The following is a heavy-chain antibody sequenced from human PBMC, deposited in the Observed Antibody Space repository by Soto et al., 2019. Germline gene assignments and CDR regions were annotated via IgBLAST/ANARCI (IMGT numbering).Heavy chain of an antibody. CDR2: ISGSGGST. CDR1: GFTFSSYA. Sequence: PGGSLRLSCAASGFTFSSYAMSWVRRAPGKGLEWVSAISGSGGSTYYADSVKGRFTISRDNSKNTLYLQMNSLRAEDTAVYNCAKDVRVDIVVVPAAKDYWGQGTLVTISS. J-gene: IGHJ4*02. D-gene: IGHD2-2*01. V-gene: IGHV3-23*01. CDR3: AKDVRVDIVVVPAAKDY.